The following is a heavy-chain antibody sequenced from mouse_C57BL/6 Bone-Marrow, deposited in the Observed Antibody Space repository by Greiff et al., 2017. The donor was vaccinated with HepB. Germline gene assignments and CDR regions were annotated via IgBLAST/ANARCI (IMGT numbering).Heavy chain of an antibody. V-gene: IGHV6-3*01. J-gene: IGHJ4*01. CDR1: GFTFSNYW. CDR2: IRLKSDNYAT. Sequence: EVQLVESGGGLVQPGGSMKLSCVASGFTFSNYWMNWVRQSPEKGLEWVAQIRLKSDNYATHYAESVKGRFTISREDSKRRVYLKMNNLRAEDTGIYYCTFMDYWGQGTSVTVSS. CDR3: TFMDY.